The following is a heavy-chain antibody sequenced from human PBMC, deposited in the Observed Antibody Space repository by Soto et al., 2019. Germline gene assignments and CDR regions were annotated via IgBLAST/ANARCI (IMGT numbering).Heavy chain of an antibody. V-gene: IGHV3-15*01. CDR2: IKTKSDGATT. D-gene: IGHD3-3*02. J-gene: IGHJ4*02. CDR1: GFNFGNAW. CDR3: TTTSIGLYFDH. Sequence: EFQLVESGGGLMKPGGSLRLSCTASGFNFGNAWMSWVRQAPGKGPEWVGRIKTKSDGATTDYAAPVKGRFSISRDDSKNMLFLQMHSLQTEDTAVYYCTTTSIGLYFDHWGQGTLVTVSS.